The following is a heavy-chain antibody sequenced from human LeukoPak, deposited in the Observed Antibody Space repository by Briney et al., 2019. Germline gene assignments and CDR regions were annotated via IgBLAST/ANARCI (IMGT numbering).Heavy chain of an antibody. CDR3: ARDRVGSGWPRPWYFEF. CDR1: GYTFTGYY. D-gene: IGHD6-19*01. Sequence: ASVKVSCKPSGYTFTGYYLHWVRQAPGQALEWMGWMNLNTGATAYAQNFQGRVAMSRDTSIDTAYMDLSSLTSDDTAVYYCARDRVGSGWPRPWYFEFWGQGTLVTVPS. J-gene: IGHJ4*02. V-gene: IGHV1-2*02. CDR2: MNLNTGAT.